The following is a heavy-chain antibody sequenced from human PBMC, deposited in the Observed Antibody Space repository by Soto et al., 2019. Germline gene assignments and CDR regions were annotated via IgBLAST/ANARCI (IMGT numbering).Heavy chain of an antibody. Sequence: GASVKVSCKASGYTFTSYGISWVRQAPGQGLEWMGWISAYNGNTNYAQKLQGRVTMTTDTSTSTAYMELRSLRSDDTAVYYCARDPEWLFPGDWFDPWGQGTLVTVSS. V-gene: IGHV1-18*01. D-gene: IGHD3-3*01. CDR1: GYTFTSYG. J-gene: IGHJ5*02. CDR2: ISAYNGNT. CDR3: ARDPEWLFPGDWFDP.